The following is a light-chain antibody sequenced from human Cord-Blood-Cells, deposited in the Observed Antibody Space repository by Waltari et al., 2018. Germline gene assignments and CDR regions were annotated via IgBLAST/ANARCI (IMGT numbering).Light chain of an antibody. CDR1: QSVLYSSNNKNY. V-gene: IGKV4-1*01. CDR2: WAS. CDR3: QQYYSTPWT. Sequence: DIVMTQSPDSLAVSLGERATINCKSSQSVLYSSNNKNYLAWYQKKPGQPHKLLIYWASTRESGVPDRFSGSGSGTDFTLTISSLQAEDVAVYYCQQYYSTPWTFGQGTKVEIK. J-gene: IGKJ1*01.